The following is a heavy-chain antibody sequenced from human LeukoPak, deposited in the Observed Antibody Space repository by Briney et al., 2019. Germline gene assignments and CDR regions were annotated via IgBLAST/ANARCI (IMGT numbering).Heavy chain of an antibody. D-gene: IGHD4-17*01. CDR2: MNPNSGNT. CDR3: ARGISYGDYVSS. J-gene: IGHJ4*02. Sequence: EASVKVSCKASGYTFTSYDINWVRQATGQGLEWMGWMNPNSGNTGYAQKFQGRVTMTRNTSISTAYMELSSLRSEDTAVYYCARGISYGDYVSSWGQGTLVTVSS. CDR1: GYTFTSYD. V-gene: IGHV1-8*01.